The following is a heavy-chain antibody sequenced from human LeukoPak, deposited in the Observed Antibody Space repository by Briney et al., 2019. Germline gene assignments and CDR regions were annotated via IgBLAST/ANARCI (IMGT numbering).Heavy chain of an antibody. CDR2: INHNGNVN. D-gene: IGHD3-3*01. CDR3: AREGEYYDFWSGYSLDY. CDR1: GFTFSSYW. V-gene: IGHV3-7*03. J-gene: IGHJ4*02. Sequence: PGGSLRLSCAASGFTFSSYWMNWARQAPGKGLEWVASINHNGNVNYYVDSVKGRFTISRDNAKNSLYLQMNSLRAEDTAVYYCAREGEYYDFWSGYSLDYWGQGTLVTVSS.